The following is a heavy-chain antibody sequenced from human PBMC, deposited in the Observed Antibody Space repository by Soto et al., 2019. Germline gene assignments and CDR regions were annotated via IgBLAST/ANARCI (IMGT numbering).Heavy chain of an antibody. CDR3: AREGIAAADNYYYYGMDV. CDR2: IWYDGSNK. CDR1: GFTFSSYG. Sequence: QVQLVESGGGMVQPGRSLRLSCAASGFTFSSYGMHWVRQAPGKGLEWVAVIWYDGSNKYYADSVKGRFTISRDNSKNTLYLQMNSLRAEDTAVYYCAREGIAAADNYYYYGMDVRGQGTTVTVSS. J-gene: IGHJ6*02. D-gene: IGHD6-13*01. V-gene: IGHV3-33*01.